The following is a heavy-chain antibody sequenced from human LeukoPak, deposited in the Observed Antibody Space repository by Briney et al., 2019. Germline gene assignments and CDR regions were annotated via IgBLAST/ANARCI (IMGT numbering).Heavy chain of an antibody. CDR1: GDSFSNYY. J-gene: IGHJ3*02. CDR2: VYYSGST. Sequence: SETLSPTCSVSGDSFSNYYWTWIRQPPGKGLEWIGYVYYSGSTNYTPSLKSRVTISVDTSKNQFSLKLSSVTAADTAVYYCARVDNWNYFAFDIWGQGTMVTVSS. CDR3: ARVDNWNYFAFDI. D-gene: IGHD1-7*01. V-gene: IGHV4-59*01.